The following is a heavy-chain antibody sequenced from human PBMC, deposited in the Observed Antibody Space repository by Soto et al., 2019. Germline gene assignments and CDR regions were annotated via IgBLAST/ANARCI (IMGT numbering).Heavy chain of an antibody. CDR1: GFTFSSYA. Sequence: GGSLRLSCAASGFTFSSYAMHWVRQAPGKGLEWVAVISYDGSNKYYADSVKGRFTISRDNSKNTLYLQMNSLRAEDTAVYYCAREQSYYDFWSGYYPYYYYGMDVWGQGTTVTVSS. J-gene: IGHJ6*02. D-gene: IGHD3-3*01. CDR2: ISYDGSNK. V-gene: IGHV3-30-3*01. CDR3: AREQSYYDFWSGYYPYYYYGMDV.